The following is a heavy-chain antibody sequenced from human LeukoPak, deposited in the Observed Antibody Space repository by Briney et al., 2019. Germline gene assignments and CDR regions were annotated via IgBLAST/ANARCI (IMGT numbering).Heavy chain of an antibody. CDR1: GFTFSGFW. V-gene: IGHV3-74*01. CDR2: ISFDGSDA. D-gene: IGHD5-12*01. J-gene: IGHJ4*02. Sequence: GGSLRLSCAASGFTFSGFWMHWVRQAPGKGLVWVSCISFDGSDATYADSVKGRFTISRDNAKNTVYLQMNSLRAEDTAVYYCARGKYGGYFIDYWGQGTLVTVSS. CDR3: ARGKYGGYFIDY.